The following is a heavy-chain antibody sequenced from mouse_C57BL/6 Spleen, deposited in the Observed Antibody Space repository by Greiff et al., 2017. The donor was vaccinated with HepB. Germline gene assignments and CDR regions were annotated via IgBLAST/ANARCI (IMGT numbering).Heavy chain of an antibody. CDR2: INPNNGGT. CDR1: GYTFTDYN. CDR3: ARGSLWFAY. Sequence: EVQLQQSGPELVKPGASVKIPCKASGYTFTDYNMDWVKQSHGKSIEWIGDINPNNGGTIYNQKFKGKATLTVDKSSSTAYMELSSLTSDDTGVYYCARGSLWFAYWGQGTLVTVSA. V-gene: IGHV1-18*01. J-gene: IGHJ3*01.